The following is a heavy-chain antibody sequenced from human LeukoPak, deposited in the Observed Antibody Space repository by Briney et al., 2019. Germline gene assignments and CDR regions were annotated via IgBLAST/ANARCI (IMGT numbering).Heavy chain of an antibody. CDR3: AGLYSSGWYPDY. Sequence: SETLSLTCTVSGGSISSYYWSWIRQPPGKGLEWIGYIYYSGSTNYNPSLKSRVTISVDTSKNQFSLKLSSVTAADTAVYYCAGLYSSGWYPDYWGQGTLVTVSS. D-gene: IGHD6-19*01. J-gene: IGHJ4*02. CDR2: IYYSGST. CDR1: GGSISSYY. V-gene: IGHV4-59*01.